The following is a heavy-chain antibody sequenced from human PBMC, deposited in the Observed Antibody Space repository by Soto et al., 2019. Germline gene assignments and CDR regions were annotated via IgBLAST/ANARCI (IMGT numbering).Heavy chain of an antibody. V-gene: IGHV5-51*01. CDR2: IYPGDSDT. Sequence: GESLKISCKGSGYSFTSYWIGWVRQMPGKGLEWMGIIYPGDSDTRYSPSFQGQVTISADKSISTAYLQWSSLKASDTAMHYCARIGYYSYYGMDVWGQGTTVTVSS. CDR1: GYSFTSYW. CDR3: ARIGYYSYYGMDV. J-gene: IGHJ6*02.